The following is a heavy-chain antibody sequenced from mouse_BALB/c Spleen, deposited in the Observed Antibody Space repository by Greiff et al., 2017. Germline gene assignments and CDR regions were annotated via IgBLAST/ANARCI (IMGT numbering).Heavy chain of an antibody. Sequence: ESGPGLVKPSQSLSLTCSVTGYSITSGYYWNWIRQFPGNKLEWMGYISYDGSNNYNPSLKNRISITRDTSKNQFFLKLNSVTTEDTATYYCATGSYAMDYWGQGTSVTVSS. D-gene: IGHD4-1*01. V-gene: IGHV3-6*02. J-gene: IGHJ4*01. CDR1: GYSITSGYY. CDR3: ATGSYAMDY. CDR2: ISYDGSN.